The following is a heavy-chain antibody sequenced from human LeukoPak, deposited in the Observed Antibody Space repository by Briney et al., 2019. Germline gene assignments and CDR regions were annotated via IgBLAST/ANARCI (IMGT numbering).Heavy chain of an antibody. D-gene: IGHD2-21*02. CDR2: IYYSGST. CDR1: GGSISSYY. J-gene: IGHJ3*02. CDR3: ARHLGFLTSGIVVVTSHDAFDI. Sequence: TSETLSLTCTVSGGSISSYYWSWIRQPPGKGLEWIGYIYYSGSTNYNPSLKSRVTISVDTSKNQFSLKLSSVTAADTAVYYCARHLGFLTSGIVVVTSHDAFDIWGQGTMVTVSS. V-gene: IGHV4-59*08.